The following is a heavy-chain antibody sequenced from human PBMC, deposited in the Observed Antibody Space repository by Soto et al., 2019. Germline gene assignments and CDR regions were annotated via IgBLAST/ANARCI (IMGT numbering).Heavy chain of an antibody. D-gene: IGHD2-2*01. V-gene: IGHV1-18*01. Sequence: ASVKVSCKASGYTFTSYGISWVRQAPGQGLEWMGWISAYNGNTNYAQKLQGRVTVTTDTSTSTAYMELRSLRSDDTAVYYCARDRVVPADDAFDIWGQGTMVTVSS. CDR1: GYTFTSYG. CDR2: ISAYNGNT. CDR3: ARDRVVPADDAFDI. J-gene: IGHJ3*02.